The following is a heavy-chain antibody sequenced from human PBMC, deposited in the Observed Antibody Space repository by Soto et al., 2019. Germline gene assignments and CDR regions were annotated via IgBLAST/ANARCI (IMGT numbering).Heavy chain of an antibody. V-gene: IGHV4-39*01. J-gene: IGHJ4*02. CDR1: GASMSSRSSY. Sequence: PSETLSLTFIVSGASMSSRSSYWGWIRQPPGKGLEWVGTFYSGITYNNPGLKSRVTISVDTSKNQFSLKLSSVAAEDTAIYYCATTRGIAVGGSFDHWGQGTLVTVSS. D-gene: IGHD6-13*01. CDR3: ATTRGIAVGGSFDH. CDR2: FYSGIT.